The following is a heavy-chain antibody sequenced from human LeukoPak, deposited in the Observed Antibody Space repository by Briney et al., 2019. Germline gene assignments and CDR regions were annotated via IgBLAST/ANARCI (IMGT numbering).Heavy chain of an antibody. D-gene: IGHD4-17*01. J-gene: IGHJ4*02. V-gene: IGHV3/OR16-9*01. CDR3: ARDRDGDEDFDY. Sequence: GGSLRLSCGGSGFIFSNAWMSWVRQAPGKGLEWLSHTSVNGAVTTYADSVKGRFTISSDTAKNSLYLQLNSLTVGDTAMYYCARDRDGDEDFDYWGRGTLVTVSS. CDR1: GFIFSNAW. CDR2: TSVNGAVT.